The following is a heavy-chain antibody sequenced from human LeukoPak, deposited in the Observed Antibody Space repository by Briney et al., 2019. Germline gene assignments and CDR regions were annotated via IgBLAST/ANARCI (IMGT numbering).Heavy chain of an antibody. CDR3: ARVSRGGITASWFDP. D-gene: IGHD6-13*01. V-gene: IGHV3-49*03. Sequence: GGSLRLSCEGSGFTFGDYGVGWFRQAPGKGLQWVTSIRSNTYGGSTEYVPSVKGRFTISRDDSNSIAYLQMNSLKAEDTAIYYCARVSRGGITASWFDPWGQGTLVTVSP. J-gene: IGHJ5*02. CDR1: GFTFGDYG. CDR2: IRSNTYGGST.